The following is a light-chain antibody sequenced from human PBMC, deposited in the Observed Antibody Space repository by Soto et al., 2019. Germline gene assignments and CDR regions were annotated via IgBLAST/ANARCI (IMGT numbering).Light chain of an antibody. Sequence: QSVLTQPASVSGSPGQSITISCTGTSSDVGGFNYVSWYQQHPGKAPKLIIYEVSNRPSGVSTRFSGSKSGNTASLTISGLQAEDEADYYCSSYTSNSPYVFGSGTKVTVL. V-gene: IGLV2-14*01. CDR3: SSYTSNSPYV. CDR1: SSDVGGFNY. CDR2: EVS. J-gene: IGLJ1*01.